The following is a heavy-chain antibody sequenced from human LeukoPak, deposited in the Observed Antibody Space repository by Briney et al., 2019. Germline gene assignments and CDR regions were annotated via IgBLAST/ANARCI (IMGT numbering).Heavy chain of an antibody. CDR3: ARWLVKANWFDP. CDR2: IIPIFGTA. V-gene: IGHV1-69*13. Sequence: SVKVSCKASGGTFSSYAISWVRQAPGQGLEWMGGIIPIFGTANYAQKFQGRVTISADESTSTAYMELSSLRSEDTAVYYCARWLVKANWFDPWGQGTLVTVSS. CDR1: GGTFSSYA. D-gene: IGHD6-19*01. J-gene: IGHJ5*02.